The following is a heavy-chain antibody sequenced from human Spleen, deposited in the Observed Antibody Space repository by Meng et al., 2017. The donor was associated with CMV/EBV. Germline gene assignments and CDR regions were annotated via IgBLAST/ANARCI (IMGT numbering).Heavy chain of an antibody. CDR2: IYPGDSDT. V-gene: IGHV5-51*01. J-gene: IGHJ6*02. Sequence: GESLKISCKGSGYSFTSYWIGWVRQMPGKGLEWMGIIYPGDSDTRYGPSFQGQVTISADKSISTAYLQWSSLKASDTAMYYCARGLGYCTSTSCSDYYYYGMDVWGQGTTVTVSS. CDR1: GYSFTSYW. D-gene: IGHD2-2*01. CDR3: ARGLGYCTSTSCSDYYYYGMDV.